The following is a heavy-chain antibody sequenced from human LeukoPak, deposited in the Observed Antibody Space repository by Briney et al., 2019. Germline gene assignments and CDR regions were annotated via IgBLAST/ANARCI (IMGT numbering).Heavy chain of an antibody. D-gene: IGHD5-12*01. CDR3: ARDGTYTDYDPDFDI. CDR1: GFTFSSFS. CDR2: IKQDGSEK. V-gene: IGHV3-7*04. J-gene: IGHJ4*02. Sequence: GGSLRLSCAASGFTFSSFSMNWVRQAPGKGLEWVANIKQDGSEKYYVDSVKGRFTISRDNAKNSLYLQMNSLRAEDTAVFYCARDGTYTDYDPDFDIWGQGTLVTVSS.